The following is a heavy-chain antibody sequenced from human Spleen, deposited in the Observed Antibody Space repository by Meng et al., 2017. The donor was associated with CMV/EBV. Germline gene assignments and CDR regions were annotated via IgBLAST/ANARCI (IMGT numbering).Heavy chain of an antibody. J-gene: IGHJ6*02. CDR3: ASHSSTRFGMDV. Sequence: ASVKVSCKVSGYTLTELSIHWVRQAPGEGLEWMGGFDPEDGEAVYAQKFQGRLTMTEDSSTDTAYMELGSLRSEDTAVYYCASHSSTRFGMDVWGQGTTVTVSS. V-gene: IGHV1-24*01. CDR1: GYTLTELS. D-gene: IGHD5/OR15-5a*01. CDR2: FDPEDGEA.